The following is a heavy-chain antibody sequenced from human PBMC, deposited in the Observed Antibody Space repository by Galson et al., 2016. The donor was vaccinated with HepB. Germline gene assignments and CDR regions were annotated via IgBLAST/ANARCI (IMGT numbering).Heavy chain of an antibody. Sequence: SLRLSCAVSGFTFSSSGMTWVRQAPGKGLEWVSTINFKGDTYYADSVRGRFTISRDNAKNSVFLQMDSRRDDDTAIYYCARDAREWSRDYWGQGTLVTVSS. J-gene: IGHJ4*02. CDR2: INFKGDT. CDR1: GFTFSSSG. CDR3: ARDAREWSRDY. V-gene: IGHV3-21*01. D-gene: IGHD3-3*01.